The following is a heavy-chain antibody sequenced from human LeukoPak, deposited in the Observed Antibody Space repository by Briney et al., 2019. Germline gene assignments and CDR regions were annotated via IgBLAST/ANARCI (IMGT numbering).Heavy chain of an antibody. CDR3: TREQDREAAATIVGDY. V-gene: IGHV3-48*04. CDR1: GFTFSSYS. J-gene: IGHJ4*02. CDR2: ISSSGSTI. Sequence: GGSLRLSCAASGFTFSSYSMNWVRQAPGKGLEWVSYISSSGSTIYYADSVKGRFTISRDNAKNSLYLQMNSLRAEDTAVYYCTREQDREAAATIVGDYWGQGTLVTVSS. D-gene: IGHD3-22*01.